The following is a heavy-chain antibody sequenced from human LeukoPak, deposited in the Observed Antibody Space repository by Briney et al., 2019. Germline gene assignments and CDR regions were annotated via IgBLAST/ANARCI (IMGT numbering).Heavy chain of an antibody. CDR1: GFTVSSNY. CDR2: IYSGGST. CDR3: ARPSSDSSDAFDI. Sequence: GGSLRLSCAASGFTVSSNYMSWVRQAPGKGLEWVSVIYSGGSTYSADSVKGRFTISRHNSKNTLYLQMNSLRAEDTAVYYCARPSSDSSDAFDIWGQGTMVTVSS. J-gene: IGHJ3*02. V-gene: IGHV3-53*04.